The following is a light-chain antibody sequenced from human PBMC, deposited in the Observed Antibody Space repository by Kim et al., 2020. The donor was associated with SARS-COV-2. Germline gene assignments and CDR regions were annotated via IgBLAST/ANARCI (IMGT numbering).Light chain of an antibody. J-gene: IGLJ1*01. CDR1: SSNIGSNY. Sequence: QSVLTQPPSASGTPGQRVTISCSGSSSNIGSNYVYWYQQLPGTAPKLLIYRNNQRPSGVPDRFSGSKSGTSASLAISGLRSEDEADYYCAAWDDSLSGPGRNVFGTGTKVTVL. V-gene: IGLV1-47*01. CDR3: AAWDDSLSGPGRNV. CDR2: RNN.